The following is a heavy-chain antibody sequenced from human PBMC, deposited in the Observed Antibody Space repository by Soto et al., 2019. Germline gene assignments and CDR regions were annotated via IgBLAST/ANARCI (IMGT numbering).Heavy chain of an antibody. CDR3: ARQRSSGGYDSFDF. D-gene: IGHD2-15*01. CDR2: IYYIGST. CDR1: GGSISSSSYY. Sequence: PSETLSLTCTVSGGSISSSSYYWGWIRQPPGKGLEWIGSIYYIGSTYYNPSLESRVTISVDTSKNQFSLKLSSVTAADTAVYYCARQRSSGGYDSFDFWGQGIQVTVSS. J-gene: IGHJ4*02. V-gene: IGHV4-39*01.